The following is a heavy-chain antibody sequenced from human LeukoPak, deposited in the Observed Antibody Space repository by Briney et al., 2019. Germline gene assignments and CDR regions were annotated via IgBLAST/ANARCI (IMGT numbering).Heavy chain of an antibody. D-gene: IGHD3-3*02. CDR2: ISGGSSST. CDR3: ARNTPSLSTYGMGV. J-gene: IGHJ6*02. CDR1: GFTFSSYS. Sequence: WGSLTLSCAVSGFTFSSYSMNWVRQPPGKGLEWFSVISGGSSSTFYADSVKGRFTIARDNAKNSLYLQMNSLRAEDTAVYYCARNTPSLSTYGMGVWGQGTTVTVS. V-gene: IGHV3-21*01.